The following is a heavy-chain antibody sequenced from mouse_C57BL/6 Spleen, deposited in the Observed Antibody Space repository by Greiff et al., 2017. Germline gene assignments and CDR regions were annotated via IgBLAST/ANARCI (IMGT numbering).Heavy chain of an antibody. D-gene: IGHD1-1*01. V-gene: IGHV5-9*01. Sequence: EVQGVESGGGLVKPGGSLKLSCAASGFTFSSYTMSWVRQTPEKRLEWVATISGGGGNTYYPDSVKGQFTISRDNAKNTLYLQMSSLRSDDTALYCCATYYGSRDWYFEVWGTGTTVTVSS. CDR3: ATYYGSRDWYFEV. CDR2: ISGGGGNT. CDR1: GFTFSSYT. J-gene: IGHJ1*03.